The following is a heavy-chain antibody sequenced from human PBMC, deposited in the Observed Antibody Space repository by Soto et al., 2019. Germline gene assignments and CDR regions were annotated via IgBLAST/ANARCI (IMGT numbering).Heavy chain of an antibody. Sequence: QVQLVQSGAEVKKPGSSVKVSCKASGGPFSTYTISWVRQAPGQGLEWMGRIIPILGVANYAQKFQGRVSMDADNPTTTAYNEASSLRSEDKAMYYCAKVRGGADAKGYDVDAWRQGTLVTLYS. D-gene: IGHD5-12*01. CDR2: IIPILGVA. V-gene: IGHV1-69*02. CDR1: GGPFSTYT. J-gene: IGHJ5*02. CDR3: AKVRGGADAKGYDVDA.